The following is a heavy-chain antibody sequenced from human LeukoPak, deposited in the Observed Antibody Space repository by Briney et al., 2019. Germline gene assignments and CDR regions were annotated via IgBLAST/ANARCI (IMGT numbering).Heavy chain of an antibody. D-gene: IGHD3-3*02. CDR3: ARGGAIFLNWFDP. CDR1: GFTVSSNY. Sequence: GGSLRLSCAASGFTVSSNYMSWVRQAPGKGLEWVSVIYSGGSTYYADSVKGRFTISRDNSKNTLYLQMNSLRAEDTAVYYCARGGAIFLNWFDPWGQGTPVTVSS. V-gene: IGHV3-53*01. CDR2: IYSGGST. J-gene: IGHJ5*02.